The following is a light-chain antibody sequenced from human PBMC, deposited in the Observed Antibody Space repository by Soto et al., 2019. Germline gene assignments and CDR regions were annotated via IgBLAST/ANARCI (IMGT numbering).Light chain of an antibody. CDR3: QQYNNWPRT. Sequence: EILMTQSPSTLSVSPGDRATLSCRAGQPLNNNVAWYQHKPGQAPRLLIYGASTRATGIPARFSGSGSGTEFTLTISSLQSEDYAVYYCQQYNNWPRTFGQGTKVDIK. J-gene: IGKJ1*01. V-gene: IGKV3-15*01. CDR1: QPLNNN. CDR2: GAS.